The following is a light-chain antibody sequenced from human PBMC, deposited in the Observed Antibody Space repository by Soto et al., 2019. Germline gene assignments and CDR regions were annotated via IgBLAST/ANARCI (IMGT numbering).Light chain of an antibody. CDR3: MQSLQTPLT. V-gene: IGKV2-28*01. Sequence: EIVMTQSPLSLPVTPGEPASISCRSSQSLLHSNGHNYLDWYVQKPGQSPQLLIYLGSNRTSGVPDRFSGRGSGADFTLKISRVEAEDVGIYYCMQSLQTPLTFGGGTRVDIK. J-gene: IGKJ4*01. CDR1: QSLLHSNGHNY. CDR2: LGS.